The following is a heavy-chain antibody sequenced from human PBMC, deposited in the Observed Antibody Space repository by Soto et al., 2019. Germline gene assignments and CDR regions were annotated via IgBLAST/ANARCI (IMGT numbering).Heavy chain of an antibody. Sequence: ASVKVSCKASGYTFTSYGISWVRQAPGQGLEWMGWISAYNGNTNYAQKLQGRVTMTTDTSTSTAYMELRSLRSDDTAVYYCATGPLPRSTAWFIKSWNYFDYWGQRTLVTASS. CDR3: ATGPLPRSTAWFIKSWNYFDY. CDR1: GYTFTSYG. CDR2: ISAYNGNT. D-gene: IGHD3-9*01. J-gene: IGHJ4*02. V-gene: IGHV1-18*01.